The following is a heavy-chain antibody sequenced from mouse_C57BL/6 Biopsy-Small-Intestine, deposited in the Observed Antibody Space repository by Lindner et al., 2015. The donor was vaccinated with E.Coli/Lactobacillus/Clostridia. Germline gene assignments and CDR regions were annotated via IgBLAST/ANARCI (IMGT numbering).Heavy chain of an antibody. J-gene: IGHJ2*01. Sequence: VQLQESGGGLVKPGGSLKLSCAASGFTFSDFGMHWVRQAPEKGLEWVAYISRGSSTIYYADTVKGRFTISRDNAKNTLFLLLTSLRSEDTATYYRARRPGTSYFEYWGQGTTLTVSS. CDR2: ISRGSSTI. CDR3: ARRPGTSYFEY. CDR1: GFTFSDFG. D-gene: IGHD4-1*01. V-gene: IGHV5-17*01.